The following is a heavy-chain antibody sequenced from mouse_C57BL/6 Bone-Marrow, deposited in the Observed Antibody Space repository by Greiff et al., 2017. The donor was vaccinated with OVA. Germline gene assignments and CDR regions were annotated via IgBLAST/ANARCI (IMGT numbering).Heavy chain of an antibody. CDR3: ASPLSDPYAMDY. J-gene: IGHJ4*01. D-gene: IGHD2-13*01. Sequence: QVQLKESGPGLVQPSQSLSITCTVSGFSLTSYGVHWVRQSPGKGLEWLGVIWSGGSTDYNAAFISRLSISKDNSTSQVFFKMNSLQADDTAIYYCASPLSDPYAMDYWGQGTSVTVSS. V-gene: IGHV2-2*01. CDR2: IWSGGST. CDR1: GFSLTSYG.